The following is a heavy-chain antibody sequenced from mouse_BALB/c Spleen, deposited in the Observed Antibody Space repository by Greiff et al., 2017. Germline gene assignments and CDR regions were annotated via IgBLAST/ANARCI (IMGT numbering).Heavy chain of an antibody. J-gene: IGHJ2*01. V-gene: IGHV1-9*01. Sequence: QVQLQQSGAELMKPGASVKISCKATGYTFSSYWIEWVKQRPGHGLEWIGEILPGSGSTNYNEKFKGKATFTADTSSNTAYMQLSSLTSEDSAVYYCARGSITTVVAPFDYWGQGTTLTVSS. CDR1: GYTFSSYW. CDR3: ARGSITTVVAPFDY. D-gene: IGHD1-1*01. CDR2: ILPGSGST.